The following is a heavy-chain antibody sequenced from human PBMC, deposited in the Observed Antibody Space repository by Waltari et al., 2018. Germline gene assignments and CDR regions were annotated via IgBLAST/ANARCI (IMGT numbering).Heavy chain of an antibody. J-gene: IGHJ5*02. CDR2: INHSGST. V-gene: IGHV4-34*01. D-gene: IGHD6-13*01. Sequence: QVQLQQWGAGLLKPSETLSLTCAVSGGSFSGYYLSWTRPPPGKGLEWIGEINHSGSTNYNPSLKSRVTISVDTSKNQFSLKLSSVTAADTAVYYCARASYSSSWYALSRGWFDPWGQGTLVTVCS. CDR3: ARASYSSSWYALSRGWFDP. CDR1: GGSFSGYY.